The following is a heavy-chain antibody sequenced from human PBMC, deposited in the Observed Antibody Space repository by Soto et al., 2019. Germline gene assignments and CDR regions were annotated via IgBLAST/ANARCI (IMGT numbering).Heavy chain of an antibody. CDR1: GYSFTSYW. CDR2: IYPGDLR. J-gene: IGHJ4*02. CDR3: AKDAARTNGWYYFDY. D-gene: IGHD6-19*01. V-gene: IGHV5-51*01. Sequence: GESLKISCKGSGYSFTSYWIGWVRQMPGKGLEWMGIIYPGDLRYYADSVKGRFTISRDNSENTLYLQMSSLRAEDAAIYYCAKDAARTNGWYYFDYWGQGALVTVSS.